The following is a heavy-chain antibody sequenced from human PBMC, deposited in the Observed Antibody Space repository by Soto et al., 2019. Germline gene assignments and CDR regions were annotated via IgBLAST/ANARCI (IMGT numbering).Heavy chain of an antibody. CDR3: ARSGSYYPARNWFGP. V-gene: IGHV1-18*01. D-gene: IGHD3-10*01. J-gene: IGHJ5*02. CDR1: GYTFTSYG. CDR2: ISGFNDDT. Sequence: PLVQSGVEMKNTGASVKVSCKASGYTFTSYGISWVRQAPGQGLEWMGWISGFNDDTNHAQKFQGRVTVTKDTSTSTAYMELRSLKSDDTAMYYCARSGSYYPARNWFGPWGQGTLVIVSS.